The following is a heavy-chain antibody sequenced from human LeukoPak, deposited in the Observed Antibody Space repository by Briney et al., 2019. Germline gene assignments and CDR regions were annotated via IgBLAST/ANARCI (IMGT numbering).Heavy chain of an antibody. Sequence: PSETLSLTCTVSGGSISSGGYYWSWIRQHPGKGLEWIGYIYYSGSTYYNPSLKSRVTISVDTSKNQFSLKLSSVTAADTAVYYCARGSRRDYFDYWGQGTLVTVSS. CDR1: GGSISSGGYY. CDR2: IYYSGST. J-gene: IGHJ4*02. CDR3: ARGSRRDYFDY. V-gene: IGHV4-31*03.